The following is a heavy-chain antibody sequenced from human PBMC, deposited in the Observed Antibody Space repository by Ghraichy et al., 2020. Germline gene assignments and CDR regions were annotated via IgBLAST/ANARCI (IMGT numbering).Heavy chain of an antibody. CDR3: TRGHYGMDV. CDR2: INEHASER. CDR1: GFTFSYSW. J-gene: IGHJ6*04. Sequence: LSLTCAASGFTFSYSWVTWMRQVPGKGPEWVANINEHASERNYVDSVKGRFTVSRDNAENSVYLQMNSLRVEDTAVYYCTRGHYGMDVWGKGTTVTVSA. V-gene: IGHV3-7*03.